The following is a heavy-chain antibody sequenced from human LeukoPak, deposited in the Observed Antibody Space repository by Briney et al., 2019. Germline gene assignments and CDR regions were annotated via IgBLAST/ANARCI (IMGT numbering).Heavy chain of an antibody. CDR1: GFNFRTHG. V-gene: IGHV3-33*01. J-gene: IGHJ4*02. D-gene: IGHD6-19*01. CDR3: ATSYSTGWSRGYFDY. Sequence: VGSLRLSCATSGFNFRTHGMHWVRQAPGKGLEWVAVIWDDGSEKYYAGFVEGRFAISRDNSENTLYLQMNSLRTEDTAVYYCATSYSTGWSRGYFDYWGQGTLVTVSS. CDR2: IWDDGSEK.